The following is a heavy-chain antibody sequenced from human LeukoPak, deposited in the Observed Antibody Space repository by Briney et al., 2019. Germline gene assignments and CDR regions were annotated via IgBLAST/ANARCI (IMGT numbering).Heavy chain of an antibody. D-gene: IGHD3-22*01. J-gene: IGHJ6*03. Sequence: ASVKVSCKASGYTFTSHGISWVRQAPGQGLEWMGWISAYNGNTNYAQKLQGRVTMTTDTSTSTAYMELRSLRSDDTAVYYCARDLFDSSGYDYYYYYMDVWGKGTTVTVSS. CDR3: ARDLFDSSGYDYYYYYMDV. V-gene: IGHV1-18*01. CDR2: ISAYNGNT. CDR1: GYTFTSHG.